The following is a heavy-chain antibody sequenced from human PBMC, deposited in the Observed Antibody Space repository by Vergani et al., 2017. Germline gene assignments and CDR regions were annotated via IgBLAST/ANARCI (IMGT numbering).Heavy chain of an antibody. CDR1: FDSIRNLY. V-gene: IGHV4-59*11. Sequence: QVQLQESGPGLVKSSETLSLTCSVSFDSIRNLYCNWIRQPPGKGLEWMGYVSFRGDTLYDPSVKGRMTISLNTSKNQFSLTLTSVTAADTAVYYCARDGGEYDKDALDVWGQGTTVTVSS. CDR3: ARDGGEYDKDALDV. J-gene: IGHJ3*01. D-gene: IGHD2-21*01. CDR2: VSFRGDT.